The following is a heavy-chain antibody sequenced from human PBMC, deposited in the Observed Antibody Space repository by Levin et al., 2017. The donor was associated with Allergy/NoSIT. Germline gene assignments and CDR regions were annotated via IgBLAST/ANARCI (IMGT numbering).Heavy chain of an antibody. CDR2: SNAYNGDT. J-gene: IGHJ6*02. CDR1: GYTFINYG. V-gene: IGHV1-18*01. CDR3: ARGSAYSGSFYFYGMDV. Sequence: ASVKVSCKASGYTFINYGITWVRQAPGQGLEWMGWSNAYNGDTDYAQKFQGRVSMTTDTSTNTAYMDLRSLRSDDTAVYFCARGSAYSGSFYFYGMDVWGQGTTVTVSS. D-gene: IGHD1-26*01.